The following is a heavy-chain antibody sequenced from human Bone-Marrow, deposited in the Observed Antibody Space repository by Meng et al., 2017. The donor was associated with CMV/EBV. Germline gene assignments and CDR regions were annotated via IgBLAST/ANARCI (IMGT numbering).Heavy chain of an antibody. CDR3: ARVRAHYGMDV. V-gene: IGHV1-46*01. CDR1: GYTFTSYY. J-gene: IGHJ6*02. CDR2: INPSGCST. Sequence: ASVKVSCKASGYTFTSYYMHGVRQAPGQGLAWMGIINPSGCSTSYAQQFQGRVTMTRDTSTSTVYMELSSLRSEDTAVYYCARVRAHYGMDVWGQGTTVTVSS.